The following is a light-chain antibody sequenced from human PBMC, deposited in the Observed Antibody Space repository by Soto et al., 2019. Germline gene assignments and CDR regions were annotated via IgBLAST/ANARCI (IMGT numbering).Light chain of an antibody. Sequence: DIQMTQSPSTLSASVGDRVTITCRASQSISSWLAWYQQKPGKAPKLLIYKASSLESGVPSRFSGSGSGTEFTLTISSLEPGDFAVYYCQQYGSSPETFGQGTKVDIK. CDR3: QQYGSSPET. CDR1: QSISSW. V-gene: IGKV1-5*03. J-gene: IGKJ1*01. CDR2: KAS.